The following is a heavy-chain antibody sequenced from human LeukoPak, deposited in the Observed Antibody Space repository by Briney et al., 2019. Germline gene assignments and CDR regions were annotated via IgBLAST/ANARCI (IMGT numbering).Heavy chain of an antibody. D-gene: IGHD2-2*01. J-gene: IGHJ4*02. CDR1: GYTFTDYY. CDR3: ARQSSLVPAAIHYFDY. CDR2: VDPEDGET. Sequence: ATVKISCKVSGYTFTDYYMHWVQQAPGKGLEWMGLVDPEDGETIYAEKFQGRVTITADTSTDTAYMELSRLRSDDTAVYYCARQSSLVPAAIHYFDYWGQGTLVTVSS. V-gene: IGHV1-69-2*01.